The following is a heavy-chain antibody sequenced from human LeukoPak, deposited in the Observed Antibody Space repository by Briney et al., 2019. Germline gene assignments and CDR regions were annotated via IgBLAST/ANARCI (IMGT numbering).Heavy chain of an antibody. J-gene: IGHJ4*02. D-gene: IGHD3-22*01. CDR1: GGSISSSSYY. Sequence: SETLSLTCTVSGGSISSSSYYWGWIRQPPGKGLEWIGSIYYSGSTYYNPSLKSRVTISVDTSKNQFSLKLSSVTAADTAVYYCARVSDPTYYYDSSGYYYWGQGTLVTVSS. CDR2: IYYSGST. V-gene: IGHV4-39*07. CDR3: ARVSDPTYYYDSSGYYY.